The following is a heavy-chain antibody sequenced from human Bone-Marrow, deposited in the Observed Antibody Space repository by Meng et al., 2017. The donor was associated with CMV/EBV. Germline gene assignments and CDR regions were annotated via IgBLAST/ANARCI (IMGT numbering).Heavy chain of an antibody. CDR1: GFTFSDYY. CDR2: ISGSGGTI. J-gene: IGHJ4*02. V-gene: IGHV3-11*01. Sequence: GGSLRLTCAALGFTFSDYYMSWVRQAPGKGLEWVSYISGSGGTIFYAPSVKGRFTISRENAKNSVYLQMNSLRAGDTAVYYCSRKFQVTLFGVFILPPDYWGQGMLVTVSS. CDR3: SRKFQVTLFGVFILPPDY. D-gene: IGHD3-3*01.